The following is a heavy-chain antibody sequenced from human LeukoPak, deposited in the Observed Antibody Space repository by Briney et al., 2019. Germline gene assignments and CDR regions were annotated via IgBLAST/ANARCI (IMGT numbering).Heavy chain of an antibody. CDR3: ARECIVVVPAALGYGMDV. V-gene: IGHV1-3*01. CDR2: INAGNGNT. Sequence: ASVKVSCKASGYTFTSYAMHWVRQPPGQRLEWMGWINAGNGNTKYSQKFQGRVTITRDTSASTAYMELSSLRSEDTAVYYCARECIVVVPAALGYGMDVWGQGTTVTVSS. D-gene: IGHD2-2*01. J-gene: IGHJ6*02. CDR1: GYTFTSYA.